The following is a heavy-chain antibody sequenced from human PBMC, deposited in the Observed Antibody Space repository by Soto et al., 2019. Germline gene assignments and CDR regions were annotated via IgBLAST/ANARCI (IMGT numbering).Heavy chain of an antibody. V-gene: IGHV4-59*01. CDR3: ARGLYYFDY. Sequence: SETLSLTCTVSGGSISSYYWSWIRQPPGKGLEWIGYTYYSGSTNYNPSLKSRVTISVDTSKNQFSLKLSSVTAADTAVYYCARGLYYFDYWGQGTLVTVSS. CDR2: TYYSGST. CDR1: GGSISSYY. J-gene: IGHJ4*02.